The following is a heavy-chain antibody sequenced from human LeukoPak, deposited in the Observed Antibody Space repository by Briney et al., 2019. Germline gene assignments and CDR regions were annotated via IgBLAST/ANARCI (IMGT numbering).Heavy chain of an antibody. CDR3: ARDHRNYYYDSSGYYPN. CDR1: GFTFSDYY. J-gene: IGHJ4*02. D-gene: IGHD3-22*01. V-gene: IGHV3-11*01. Sequence: PGGSLRLSCAASGFTFSDYYMSWIRQAPGKGLEWVSYISSSGSTIYYADSVKGRFTISRDNDKNSLYLQMNSLRAEDTVVYYCARDHRNYYYDSSGYYPNWGQGTLVTVSS. CDR2: ISSSGSTI.